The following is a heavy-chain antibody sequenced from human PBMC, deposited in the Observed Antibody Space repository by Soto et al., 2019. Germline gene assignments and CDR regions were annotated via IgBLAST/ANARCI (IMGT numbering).Heavy chain of an antibody. CDR3: ARARDLHAGAFDI. J-gene: IGHJ3*02. CDR1: GFTVSSNY. Sequence: GGSLRLSCAASGFTVSSNYMSWVRQAPGKGLEWVSVIYSGGSTYYADSVEGRFTISRDNSKNTLYLQMNSLRAEDTAVYYCARARDLHAGAFDIWGQGTMVTVSS. D-gene: IGHD4-4*01. V-gene: IGHV3-53*01. CDR2: IYSGGST.